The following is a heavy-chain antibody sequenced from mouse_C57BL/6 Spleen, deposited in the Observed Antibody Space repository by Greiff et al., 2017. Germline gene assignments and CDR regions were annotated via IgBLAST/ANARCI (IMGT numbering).Heavy chain of an antibody. CDR3: TRTWTLFAY. Sequence: VQLQQSGAELVRPGASVKLSCTASGFNIKDDYMHWVKQRPEQGLEWIGWIDPENGDTEYASKFQGKATITADTSSNTAYLQLSSLTSEDTAVYYCTRTWTLFAYWGQGTLVTVSA. CDR1: GFNIKDDY. V-gene: IGHV14-4*01. CDR2: IDPENGDT. D-gene: IGHD3-3*01. J-gene: IGHJ3*01.